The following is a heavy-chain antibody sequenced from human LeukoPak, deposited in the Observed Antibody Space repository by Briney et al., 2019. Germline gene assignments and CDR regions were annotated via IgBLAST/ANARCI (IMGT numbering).Heavy chain of an antibody. V-gene: IGHV1-18*01. CDR1: CYTFINYG. Sequence: PGASMKVSCKASCYTFINYGFTWVRQAPGQGLEWMGWISAYNGNTNYLQKLQGRVTMTTDTSTNTAYMELRSLRSDDTAVYYCARVSTNSRVAGYDPQWYFDLWGRGTLVTVSS. J-gene: IGHJ2*01. CDR3: ARVSTNSRVAGYDPQWYFDL. D-gene: IGHD2/OR15-2a*01. CDR2: ISAYNGNT.